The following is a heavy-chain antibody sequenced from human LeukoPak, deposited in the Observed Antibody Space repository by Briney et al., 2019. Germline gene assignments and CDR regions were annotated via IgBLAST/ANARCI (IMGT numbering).Heavy chain of an antibody. CDR3: AKGAPYSSSLSNWFDP. Sequence: GGSLRLSCAASGFTFSSYAMTWVRQPPGKGLEWVSAISGSGGSTHYADSVKGRFTISRDNSKNTLYLQINSLRAEDTAVYYCAKGAPYSSSLSNWFDPWGQGTLVTVSS. CDR1: GFTFSSYA. V-gene: IGHV3-23*01. CDR2: ISGSGGST. D-gene: IGHD6-6*01. J-gene: IGHJ5*02.